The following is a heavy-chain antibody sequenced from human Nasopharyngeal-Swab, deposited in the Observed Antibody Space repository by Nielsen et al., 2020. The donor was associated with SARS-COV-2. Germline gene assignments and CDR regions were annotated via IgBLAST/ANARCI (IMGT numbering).Heavy chain of an antibody. V-gene: IGHV3-7*01. Sequence: WIRQPPGKGLEWVANIKQDGSEKYYVDSVEGRFTISRDNAKNSLYLQMNSPRAEDTAVYYCAREDGSGSPFDSWGQGTLVTVSS. CDR3: AREDGSGSPFDS. J-gene: IGHJ4*02. CDR2: IKQDGSEK. D-gene: IGHD2-15*01.